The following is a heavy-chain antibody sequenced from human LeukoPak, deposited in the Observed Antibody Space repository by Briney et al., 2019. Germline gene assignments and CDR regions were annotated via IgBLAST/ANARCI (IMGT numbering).Heavy chain of an antibody. V-gene: IGHV4-38-2*02. Sequence: SETLSLTCTVSGYSISSGYYWGWIRQPPGKGLEWIGSIYHSGSTYYNPSIKSRVTISVDTSKNQFSLKLSSVTAADTAVYYCARVRVAATRYFDYWGQGTLVTVSS. J-gene: IGHJ4*02. CDR2: IYHSGST. CDR1: GYSISSGYY. CDR3: ARVRVAATRYFDY. D-gene: IGHD2-15*01.